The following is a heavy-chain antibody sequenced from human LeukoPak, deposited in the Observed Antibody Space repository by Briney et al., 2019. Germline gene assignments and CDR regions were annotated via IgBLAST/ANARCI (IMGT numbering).Heavy chain of an antibody. Sequence: GGSLRLSWAASGFTFSSYAMHWVRQAPGKGLEWVAVISYDGSNKYYADSVKGRFTISRDNSKNTLYLQMNSLRAEDTAVYYCARRRIAGYYYYGMDVWGQGTTVTVSS. J-gene: IGHJ6*02. D-gene: IGHD6-13*01. CDR2: ISYDGSNK. V-gene: IGHV3-30-3*01. CDR3: ARRRIAGYYYYGMDV. CDR1: GFTFSSYA.